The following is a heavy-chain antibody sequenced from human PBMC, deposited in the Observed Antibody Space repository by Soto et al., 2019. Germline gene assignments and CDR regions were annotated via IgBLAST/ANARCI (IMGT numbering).Heavy chain of an antibody. CDR1: EFTFSSNA. D-gene: IGHD6-13*01. CDR2: ITGSGSTI. J-gene: IGHJ5*02. V-gene: IGHV3-23*01. Sequence: EVQLLESGGGLVQPGGSLRLSCAASEFTFSSNAMHWVRQAPGKGLEWVSGITGSGSTIFYADSVKGRFTISRDNFKNTLSLHMSSLRAEDTAIYYCAKDFTAYRSSGFHLWGQGTLVTVSS. CDR3: AKDFTAYRSSGFHL.